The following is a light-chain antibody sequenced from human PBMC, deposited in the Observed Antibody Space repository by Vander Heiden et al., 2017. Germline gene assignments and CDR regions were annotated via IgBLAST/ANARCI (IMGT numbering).Light chain of an antibody. Sequence: QPAQTQPAPVSGSPGLSLTISRTGASSDAWRYVFVPWYQPHPGKPLNLKTFEVAQRPAGGSNRFSGYKSGNTASLTISGRQAEDEADYYCCSYASSGTLVFGGGTKLTVL. CDR1: SSDAWRYVF. J-gene: IGLJ2*01. V-gene: IGLV2-23*02. CDR3: CSYASSGTLV. CDR2: EVA.